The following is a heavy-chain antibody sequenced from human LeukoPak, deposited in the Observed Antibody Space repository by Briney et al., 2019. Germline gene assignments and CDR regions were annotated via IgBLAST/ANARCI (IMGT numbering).Heavy chain of an antibody. D-gene: IGHD4-17*01. CDR1: GGSVSSGNYY. Sequence: SETLSLTCTVSGGSVSSGNYYWTWIRQPPGKGLEWIGYNSYSGSANYNPSLKSRVTILLDTSKNQFSLKLSSVTAADTAIYSCARRVSGDYGHWFDPWGQGTLVTVSS. CDR3: ARRVSGDYGHWFDP. V-gene: IGHV4-61*01. J-gene: IGHJ5*02. CDR2: NSYSGSA.